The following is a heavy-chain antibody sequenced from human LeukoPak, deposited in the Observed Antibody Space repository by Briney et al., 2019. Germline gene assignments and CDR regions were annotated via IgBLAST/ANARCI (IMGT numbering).Heavy chain of an antibody. J-gene: IGHJ3*02. CDR3: AREDIVVVVAATWGAFDI. Sequence: PSETLSLTCTVSGGSISSYYWSWIRQPPGKGLEWIGYIYYGGSTNYNPSLKSRVTISVDTSKNQFSLKLSSVTAADTAVYYCAREDIVVVVAATWGAFDIWGQGTMVTVSS. D-gene: IGHD2-15*01. V-gene: IGHV4-59*01. CDR2: IYYGGST. CDR1: GGSISSYY.